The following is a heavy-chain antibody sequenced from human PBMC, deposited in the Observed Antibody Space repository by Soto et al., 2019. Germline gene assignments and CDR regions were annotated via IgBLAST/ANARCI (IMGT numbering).Heavy chain of an antibody. CDR1: GGSISNYY. CDR2: IFYSGST. Sequence: QVHLQESGPRLVKPSETLSLTCTVSGGSISNYYWSWIRQPPGRGLEWIGHIFYSGSTNYNPALKSRVTISVDTSKSQFFLKLSSVTAADTAVYYCAKDSGYNYGYFRWFDPWGQGTLVTVSS. V-gene: IGHV4-59*01. CDR3: AKDSGYNYGYFRWFDP. D-gene: IGHD5-18*01. J-gene: IGHJ5*02.